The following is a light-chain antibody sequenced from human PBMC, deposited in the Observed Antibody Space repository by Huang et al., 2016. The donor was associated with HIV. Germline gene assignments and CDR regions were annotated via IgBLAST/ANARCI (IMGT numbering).Light chain of an antibody. CDR3: QQYNNWPPDPT. CDR1: QSVSSS. CDR2: GAS. Sequence: EIVMTQSPATLSASPGERVTLSCRASQSVSSSLAWFQQKPGQPPRLLIYGASTRATCTPPRFSGSGSETEFTLTINSLQSEDFAFYYCQQYNNWPPDPTFGQGTKLDI. J-gene: IGKJ2*01. V-gene: IGKV3-15*01.